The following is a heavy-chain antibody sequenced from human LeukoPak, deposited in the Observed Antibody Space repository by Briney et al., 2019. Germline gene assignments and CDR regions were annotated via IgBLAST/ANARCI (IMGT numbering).Heavy chain of an antibody. J-gene: IGHJ4*02. CDR3: AGNRGYSYGQLDY. D-gene: IGHD5-18*01. CDR2: IYYSGST. CDR1: GGSISSGGYY. Sequence: SQTPSLTCTVSGGSISSGGYYWSWIRQHPGTGLEWIGYIYYSGSTYYNPSLKSRVTISVDTSKNQFSLKLSSVTAADTAVYYCAGNRGYSYGQLDYWGQGTLVTVSS. V-gene: IGHV4-31*03.